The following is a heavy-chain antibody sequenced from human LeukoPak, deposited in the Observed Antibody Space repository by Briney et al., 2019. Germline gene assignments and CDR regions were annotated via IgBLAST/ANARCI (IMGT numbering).Heavy chain of an antibody. Sequence: ASVKLSCKASGYTFTSYGINWVRQATGQGLEWMGWMNPNSGNTGYAQKFQGRITMTRNTSISTAYMELSSLRSEDTAVYYCARGLLEIEVAGIWGQGTLVTVSS. CDR2: MNPNSGNT. CDR3: ARGLLEIEVAGI. V-gene: IGHV1-8*01. D-gene: IGHD6-19*01. CDR1: GYTFTSYG. J-gene: IGHJ4*02.